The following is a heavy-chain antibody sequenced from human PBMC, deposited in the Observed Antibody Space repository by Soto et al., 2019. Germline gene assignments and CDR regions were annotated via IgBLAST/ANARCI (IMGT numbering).Heavy chain of an antibody. V-gene: IGHV1-18*01. J-gene: IGHJ6*02. Sequence: QVQLVQSAAEVKKPGASVRVSCKASGYTFIRYGIAWVRQAPGQGLEWMGWISPYNDYTIYAQKRQGSVTMNADTSTRTVYMELRGLKSDDTAVYSCARGGYYDNTWGKLSHYGLDVWGQGTSVTVSS. D-gene: IGHD3-16*01. CDR3: ARGGYYDNTWGKLSHYGLDV. CDR2: ISPYNDYT. CDR1: GYTFIRYG.